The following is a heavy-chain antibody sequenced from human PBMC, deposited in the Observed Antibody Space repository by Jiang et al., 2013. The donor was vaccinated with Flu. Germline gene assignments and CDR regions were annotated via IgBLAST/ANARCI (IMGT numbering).Heavy chain of an antibody. V-gene: IGHV5-51*01. D-gene: IGHD2-15*01. CDR2: IYPGDSDT. CDR3: ARLGPLNCSGGSCYSGWFDP. J-gene: IGHJ5*02. CDR1: GYSFTSYW. Sequence: VQLVESGAEVKKPGESLKISCKGSGYSFTSYWIGWVRQMPGKGLEWMGIIYPGDSDTRYSPSFQGQVTISADKSISTAYLQWSSLKASDTAMYYCARLGPLNCSGGSCYSGWFDPWGQGTLVTVSS.